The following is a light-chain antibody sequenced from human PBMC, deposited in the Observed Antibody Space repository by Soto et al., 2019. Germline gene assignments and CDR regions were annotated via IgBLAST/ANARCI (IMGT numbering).Light chain of an antibody. CDR2: GAS. CDR1: QTVSNNY. V-gene: IGKV3-20*01. Sequence: EIVLAQSPGTLSLSPGDRATLSCSASQTVSNNYLDWCQQKPGQAPRVIMYGASRRATGIPDRFSGGGSGTDFTLTISRLEPEDFAVYFCQQYAGPPTTFGQGTRLEI. CDR3: QQYAGPPTT. J-gene: IGKJ5*01.